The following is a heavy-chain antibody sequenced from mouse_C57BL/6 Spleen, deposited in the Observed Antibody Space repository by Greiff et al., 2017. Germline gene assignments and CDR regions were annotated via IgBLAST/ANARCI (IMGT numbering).Heavy chain of an antibody. CDR1: GYAFSSSW. D-gene: IGHD2-3*01. Sequence: VKLMESGPELVKPGASVKISCKASGYAFSSSWMNWVKQRPGKGLEWIGRIYPGDGDTNYNGKFKGKATLTADKSSSTAYMQLSSLTSEDSAVYFCAREEGWYFDYWGQGTTLTVSS. CDR3: AREEGWYFDY. CDR2: IYPGDGDT. J-gene: IGHJ2*01. V-gene: IGHV1-82*01.